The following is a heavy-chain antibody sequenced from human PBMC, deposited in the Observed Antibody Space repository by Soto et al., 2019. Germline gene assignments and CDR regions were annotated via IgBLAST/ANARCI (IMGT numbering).Heavy chain of an antibody. CDR2: IYYSGST. CDR3: VRGWGGYFDN. Sequence: QVQLQESGPGLVKPSETLALTCTVSGDSISSYYWSWIRQPPGKGLEWIGYIYYSGSTNYNPSLTSXVXIXLDTSTNQFSLKLSSVTAADTAVYYCVRGWGGYFDNWGQGTLVTVSS. V-gene: IGHV4-59*01. CDR1: GDSISSYY. D-gene: IGHD7-27*01. J-gene: IGHJ4*02.